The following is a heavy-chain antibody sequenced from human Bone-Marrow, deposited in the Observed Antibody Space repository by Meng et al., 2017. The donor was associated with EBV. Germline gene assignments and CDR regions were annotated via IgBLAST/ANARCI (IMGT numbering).Heavy chain of an antibody. CDR2: VSGSGGST. Sequence: EVQLLESGGGLVRPGGSLRLFCVASGFTCSSYAMSWVRQAPGKGLEWVSAVSGSGGSTYYADSVKGRFTISRDNSKNTLYLQMNSLRAEDTAVYYCAKAGPAALDYWGQGTLFTVSS. J-gene: IGHJ4*02. V-gene: IGHV3-23*01. CDR3: AKAGPAALDY. D-gene: IGHD2-2*01. CDR1: GFTCSSYA.